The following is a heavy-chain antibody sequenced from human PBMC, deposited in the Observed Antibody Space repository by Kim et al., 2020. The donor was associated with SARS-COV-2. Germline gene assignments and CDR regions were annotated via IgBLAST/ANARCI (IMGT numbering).Heavy chain of an antibody. J-gene: IGHJ6*04. CDR3: VKLMNNCMDV. V-gene: IGHV3-23*01. Sequence: GGSLRLSCAASGFTFSSYAMSWVRQAPGKGLEWVSGVRGSGSSTLYADSVKGRFTISRDNSKNTLYLQMNSLRAEDTAVYFCVKLMNNCMDVWGKGTTVT. D-gene: IGHD3-16*01. CDR2: VRGSGSST. CDR1: GFTFSSYA.